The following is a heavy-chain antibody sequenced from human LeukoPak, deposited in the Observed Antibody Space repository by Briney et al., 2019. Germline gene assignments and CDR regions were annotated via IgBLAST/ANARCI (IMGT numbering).Heavy chain of an antibody. D-gene: IGHD6-13*01. CDR2: ISGSGGSK. CDR1: GFTVSSYA. J-gene: IGHJ4*02. Sequence: GGSLRLSCAASGFTVSSYAMSWVRQAPGKGLEWISAISGSGGSKYYADSVKGRFTISRDTSTNTLYLQLNSLRVDDTAVYFCAKEWRFSSSWYQYYFDYWGQGTLVTVSS. V-gene: IGHV3-23*01. CDR3: AKEWRFSSSWYQYYFDY.